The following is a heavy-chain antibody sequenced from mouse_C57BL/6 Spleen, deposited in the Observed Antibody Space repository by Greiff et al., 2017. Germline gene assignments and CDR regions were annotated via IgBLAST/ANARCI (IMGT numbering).Heavy chain of an antibody. V-gene: IGHV1-61*01. CDR3: ARSGPYYYGSRGAY. Sequence: QVQLQQPGAELVRPGSSVKLSCKASGYTFTSYWMDWVKQRPGQGLEWIGNIYPSDSETHYNQKFKDKATLTVDKSSSTAYMQLSSLTSEDSAVYYGARSGPYYYGSRGAYWGQGTLVTVSA. D-gene: IGHD1-1*01. CDR2: IYPSDSET. J-gene: IGHJ3*01. CDR1: GYTFTSYW.